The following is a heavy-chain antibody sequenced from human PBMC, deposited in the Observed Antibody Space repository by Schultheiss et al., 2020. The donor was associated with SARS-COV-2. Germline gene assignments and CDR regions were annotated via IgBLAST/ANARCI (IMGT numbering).Heavy chain of an antibody. D-gene: IGHD5-24*01. CDR3: ARDRATHDGYNDYYYYGMDV. Sequence: GGSLRLSCAASGFTFGSYAMHWVRQAPGQGLEWMGGIIPIFGTANYAQKFQGRVTITADESTSTAYMELSSLRSEDTAVYYCARDRATHDGYNDYYYYGMDVWGQGTTVTVSS. CDR1: GFTFGSYA. CDR2: IIPIFGTA. J-gene: IGHJ6*02. V-gene: IGHV1-69*01.